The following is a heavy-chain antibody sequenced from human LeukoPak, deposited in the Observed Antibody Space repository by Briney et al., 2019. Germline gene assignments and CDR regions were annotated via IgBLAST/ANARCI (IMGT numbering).Heavy chain of an antibody. CDR1: GFTFSSYA. J-gene: IGHJ4*02. CDR2: ISGSGGST. V-gene: IGHV3-23*01. CDR3: AKGLITMIVVVTPFDY. D-gene: IGHD3-22*01. Sequence: PGGSLRLSCAASGFTFSSYAMSWVRQAPGKGMEWVSAISGSGGSTYYADSVKGRFTISRDNSKNTLYLQMNSLRSEDTAVYYCAKGLITMIVVVTPFDYWGQGTLVTVSS.